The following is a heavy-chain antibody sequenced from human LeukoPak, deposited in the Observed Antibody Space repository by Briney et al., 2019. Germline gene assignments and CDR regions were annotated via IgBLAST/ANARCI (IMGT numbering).Heavy chain of an antibody. CDR2: IYYSGST. V-gene: IGHV4-59*01. CDR3: ARSRSYYVIDY. Sequence: SETLSLTCTVSGGSISSYYWSWIRQPPGKGLEWIGYIYYSGSTNYNPSLKSRVTISVDTSKNQFSLKLSSVTAADTAVYYCARSRSYYVIDYWGQGTLVTVSA. D-gene: IGHD1-26*01. CDR1: GGSISSYY. J-gene: IGHJ4*02.